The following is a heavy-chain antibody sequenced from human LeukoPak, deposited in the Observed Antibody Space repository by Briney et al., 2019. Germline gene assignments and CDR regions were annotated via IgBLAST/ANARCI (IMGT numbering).Heavy chain of an antibody. D-gene: IGHD4-23*01. V-gene: IGHV4-31*03. CDR2: IHYSGST. CDR1: GGSISSGGYC. CDR3: AREAYGGNSRGVDY. J-gene: IGHJ4*02. Sequence: PSETLSLTCTVSGGSISSGGYCWSWIRQHPGKGLEWIGYIHYSGSTYYNPSLKSRVTISVDTSKNQFSLKLSSVTAADTAVYYCAREAYGGNSRGVDYWGQGTLVTVSS.